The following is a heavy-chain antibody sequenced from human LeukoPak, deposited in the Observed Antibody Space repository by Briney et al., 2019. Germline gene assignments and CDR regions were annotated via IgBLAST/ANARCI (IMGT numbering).Heavy chain of an antibody. Sequence: GGSLRLSCAASGFTFSSYSMNWVRQAPGKGLEWVSSISSSSSYIYYADSVKGRFTISRDNAKNSLYLQMNSLRAGDTAVYYCARDPRVGWFDPWGQGTLVTVYS. V-gene: IGHV3-21*01. CDR3: ARDPRVGWFDP. CDR1: GFTFSSYS. J-gene: IGHJ5*02. CDR2: ISSSSSYI.